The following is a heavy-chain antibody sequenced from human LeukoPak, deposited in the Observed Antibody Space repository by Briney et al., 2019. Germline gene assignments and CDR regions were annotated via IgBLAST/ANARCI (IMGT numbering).Heavy chain of an antibody. J-gene: IGHJ3*02. CDR1: GGSISSGGYY. CDR3: ARSFDSSGYYLSQSTHAFDI. V-gene: IGHV4-31*03. Sequence: IPSETLSLTCTVSGGSISSGGYYWSWIRQHPGKGLEWIGYIYYSGSTYYNPSLKSRVTISVDTSKNQFSLKLSSVTAADTAVYYCARSFDSSGYYLSQSTHAFDIWGQGTMVTVSS. CDR2: IYYSGST. D-gene: IGHD3-22*01.